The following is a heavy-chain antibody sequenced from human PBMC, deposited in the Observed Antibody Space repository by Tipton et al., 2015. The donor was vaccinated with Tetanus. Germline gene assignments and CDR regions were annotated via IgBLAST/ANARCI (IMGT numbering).Heavy chain of an antibody. D-gene: IGHD2-15*01. CDR1: GGSFSGYY. CDR2: INHSGST. J-gene: IGHJ2*01. Sequence: TLSLTCAVYGGSFSGYYWSWIRQPPGKGLEWIGEINHSGSTNYNPSLKSRVTISVDTSKNQFSLKLSSVTAADTAVYYCAREPDDYCSGGSCYSVLWGRGTLVTVSS. CDR3: AREPDDYCSGGSCYSVL. V-gene: IGHV4-34*01.